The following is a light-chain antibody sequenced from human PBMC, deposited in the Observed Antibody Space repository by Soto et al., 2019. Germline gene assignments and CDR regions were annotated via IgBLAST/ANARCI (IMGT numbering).Light chain of an antibody. CDR3: SSYTSSSTPYV. Sequence: QSALTQPPSVSGSPGQSVTISCTVTSSDVGDYEHVSWYQQAPGTAPKLIIFDVTNRPSGVPNRFSGSKSGNTASLTISGLQAEDEADYYCSSYTSSSTPYVFGTGTKVTVL. CDR1: SSDVGDYEH. V-gene: IGLV2-18*02. J-gene: IGLJ1*01. CDR2: DVT.